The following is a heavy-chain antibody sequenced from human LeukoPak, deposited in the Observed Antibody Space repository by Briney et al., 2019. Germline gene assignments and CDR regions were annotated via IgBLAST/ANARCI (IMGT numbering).Heavy chain of an antibody. CDR2: INTYNGNT. D-gene: IGHD3-16*02. Sequence: ASVKVSCKASGYTFTSYGISWVRQAPGQGLEWMGWINTYNGNTNYAQKLQGRVTMTTDTSTTTAYMELRSLRSDDTAVYYCARAPERITFGGVIVLGYFDLWGRGTLVTVSS. CDR1: GYTFTSYG. V-gene: IGHV1-18*01. CDR3: ARAPERITFGGVIVLGYFDL. J-gene: IGHJ2*01.